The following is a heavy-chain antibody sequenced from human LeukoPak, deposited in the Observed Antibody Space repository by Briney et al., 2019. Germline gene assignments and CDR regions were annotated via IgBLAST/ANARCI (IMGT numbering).Heavy chain of an antibody. CDR2: IYYSGST. D-gene: IGHD3-10*01. Sequence: SETLSLSCTVSGGAISSYYWSWIRQPPGKGLEWIGYIYYSGSTNYNPSLKSRVTISVDTSKNQCSLKLSSVTAADTAVYYCARAYLWFRKLSAWGQGTLVTVSS. CDR1: GGAISSYY. CDR3: ARAYLWFRKLSA. J-gene: IGHJ5*02. V-gene: IGHV4-59*01.